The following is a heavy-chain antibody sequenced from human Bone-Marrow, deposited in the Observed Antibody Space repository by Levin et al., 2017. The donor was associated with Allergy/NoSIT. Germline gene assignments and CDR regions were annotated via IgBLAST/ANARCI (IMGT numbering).Heavy chain of an antibody. V-gene: IGHV4-59*01. CDR2: IYYSGST. CDR3: ARSKYSSGWYFH. Sequence: SETLSLTCTVSGGSISSYYWSWIRQPPGKGLEWIGYIYYSGSTNYNPSLKSRFTISVDTSKNQFSLKLSSVTAADTAVYYCARSKYSSGWYFHWGQGTLVTVSS. J-gene: IGHJ4*02. D-gene: IGHD6-19*01. CDR1: GGSISSYY.